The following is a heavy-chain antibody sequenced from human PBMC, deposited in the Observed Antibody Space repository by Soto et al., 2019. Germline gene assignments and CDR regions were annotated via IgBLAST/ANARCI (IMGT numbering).Heavy chain of an antibody. CDR1: GGSISSGGYY. CDR3: ARLYYDILTGYQPIYFDY. CDR2: IYYSGST. Sequence: SETLSLTCTVSGGSISSGGYYWSWIRQHPGKGLEWIGYIYYSGSTYYNPSLKSRVTISVDTSKNQFSLKLSSVTAADTAVYYCARLYYDILTGYQPIYFDYWGQGTLVTVSS. V-gene: IGHV4-31*03. D-gene: IGHD3-9*01. J-gene: IGHJ4*02.